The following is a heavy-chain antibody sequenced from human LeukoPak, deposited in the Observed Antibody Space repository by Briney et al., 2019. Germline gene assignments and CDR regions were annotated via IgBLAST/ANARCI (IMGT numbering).Heavy chain of an antibody. CDR3: ARDGDCSGGSCSLDY. D-gene: IGHD2-15*01. CDR2: IIPFIGTA. Sequence: GPSVKVSCKASGGTFSSYAISWVRQAPGQGLEWMGGIIPFIGTASYAQKFQGRATITADKTTSTAYRDLNSLRSEDTAVYYCARDGDCSGGSCSLDYWGQGTLVTVSS. J-gene: IGHJ4*02. CDR1: GGTFSSYA. V-gene: IGHV1-69*06.